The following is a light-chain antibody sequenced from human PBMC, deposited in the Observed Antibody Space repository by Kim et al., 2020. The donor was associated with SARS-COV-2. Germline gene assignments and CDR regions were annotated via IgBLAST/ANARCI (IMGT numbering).Light chain of an antibody. CDR3: QQYNNRPLT. J-gene: IGKJ4*01. V-gene: IGKV3-15*01. Sequence: VSPGEGATLSCRASQSVSSNLAWFQQKPGQAPRLLFYGASTRATGIPGRFSGSGSGTEFTLTISSLQSEDFALYYCQQYNNRPLTFGGGTKVDIK. CDR1: QSVSSN. CDR2: GAS.